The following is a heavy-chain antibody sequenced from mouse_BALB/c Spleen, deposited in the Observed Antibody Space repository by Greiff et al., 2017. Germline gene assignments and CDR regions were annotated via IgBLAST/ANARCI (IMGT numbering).Heavy chain of an antibody. CDR2: INPSNGRT. Sequence: VQLQQPGAELVKPGASVKLSCKASGYTFTSYWMHWVKQRPGQGLEWIGEINPSNGRTNYNEKFKSKATLTVDKSSSTAYMQLSSLTSEDSAVYYCARHYDYDGYFDYWGQGTTLTVSS. CDR1: GYTFTSYW. D-gene: IGHD2-4*01. V-gene: IGHV1S81*02. J-gene: IGHJ2*01. CDR3: ARHYDYDGYFDY.